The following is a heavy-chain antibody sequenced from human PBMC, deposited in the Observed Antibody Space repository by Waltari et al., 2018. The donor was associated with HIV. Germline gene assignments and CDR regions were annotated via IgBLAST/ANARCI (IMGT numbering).Heavy chain of an antibody. CDR1: GGSISSGDYY. V-gene: IGHV4-30-4*01. J-gene: IGHJ6*02. CDR2: IYYSGST. Sequence: QVQLQESGPGLVKPSQTLSVTCTVSGGSISSGDYYWSWIRQPPGKGLEWIGYIYYSGSTYYNPSLKSRVTISVDTSKNQFSLKLSSVSAADTAVYYCARAGSVFGTSPYGMDVWGQGTTVTVSS. D-gene: IGHD2-2*01. CDR3: ARAGSVFGTSPYGMDV.